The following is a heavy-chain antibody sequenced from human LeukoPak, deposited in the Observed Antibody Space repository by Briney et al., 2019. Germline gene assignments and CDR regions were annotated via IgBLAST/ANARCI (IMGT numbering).Heavy chain of an antibody. V-gene: IGHV4-59*01. Sequence: PSETLSLTCTVSGGSISSYYWSWIRQPPGKGLEWIGYIYYSGSTNYNPSPKSRVTISVDTSKNQFSLKLSSVTAADTAVYYCARWTGYSSSWSNFDYWGQGTLVTVSS. CDR3: ARWTGYSSSWSNFDY. CDR2: IYYSGST. D-gene: IGHD6-13*01. J-gene: IGHJ4*02. CDR1: GGSISSYY.